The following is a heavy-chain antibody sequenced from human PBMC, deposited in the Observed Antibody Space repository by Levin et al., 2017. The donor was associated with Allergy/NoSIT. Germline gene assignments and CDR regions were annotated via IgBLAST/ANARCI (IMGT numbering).Heavy chain of an antibody. J-gene: IGHJ3*02. CDR3: ARDLAHCGGDCFYDTFDI. D-gene: IGHD2-21*02. Sequence: ASVKVSCKASGYSFSTYGISWVRQAPGQGLEWMGWISPYNGDTNYAQNLQGRVTMTADTSTGTVYMELRSLRSDDTAVYYCARDLAHCGGDCFYDTFDIWGQGTMVTVSS. V-gene: IGHV1-18*01. CDR2: ISPYNGDT. CDR1: GYSFSTYG.